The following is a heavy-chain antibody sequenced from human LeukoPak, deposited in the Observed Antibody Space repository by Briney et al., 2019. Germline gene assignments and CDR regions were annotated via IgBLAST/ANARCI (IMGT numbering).Heavy chain of an antibody. Sequence: SETLSLTCTVSGGSISSGSYYWSWIRQPAGKGLEWIGRIYNSGSTNYNPSLNSRVTISVDTPKNQFSLKLNSVTAADTAVYYCARVRYSSGWYSRRGYFDYWGQGTLVTVSS. V-gene: IGHV4-61*02. D-gene: IGHD6-19*01. CDR3: ARVRYSSGWYSRRGYFDY. J-gene: IGHJ4*02. CDR1: GGSISSGSYY. CDR2: IYNSGST.